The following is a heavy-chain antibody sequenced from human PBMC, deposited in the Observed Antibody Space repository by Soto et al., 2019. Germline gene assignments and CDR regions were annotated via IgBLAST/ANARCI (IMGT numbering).Heavy chain of an antibody. CDR2: TYYRSKWYN. CDR1: GDSVSSNSAA. CDR3: AVAYGSGSYYTYCYYGMDV. Sequence: QTLSLTCAMSGDSVSSNSAAWNWIRQSPSRGLEWLGRTYYRSKWYNDYAVSAKSRITINPDTSKNQFSLQLNSMTPEDTAVYYCAVAYGSGSYYTYCYYGMDVWGQGTTVTVSS. V-gene: IGHV6-1*01. D-gene: IGHD3-10*01. J-gene: IGHJ6*02.